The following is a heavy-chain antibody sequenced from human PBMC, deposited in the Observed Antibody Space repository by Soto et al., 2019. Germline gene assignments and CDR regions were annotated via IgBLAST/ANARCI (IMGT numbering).Heavy chain of an antibody. V-gene: IGHV3-15*07. CDR1: GFLFINAW. CDR3: TTTYTGGSFYT. CDR2: SKSETGGGTA. J-gene: IGHJ5*02. Sequence: EVQVVESGGGLVQPGASLRLSCAASGFLFINAWMNWVRQAPGKGLEWVGRSKSETGGGTADYAAPVKGRFTIARDDSKNMLYLQMNGLKSEDTAVYYCTTTYTGGSFYTWGQGTLVPFSS. D-gene: IGHD2-15*01.